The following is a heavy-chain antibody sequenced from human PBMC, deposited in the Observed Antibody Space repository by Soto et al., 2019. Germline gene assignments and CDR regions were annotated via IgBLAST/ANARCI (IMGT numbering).Heavy chain of an antibody. V-gene: IGHV4-39*01. J-gene: IGHJ5*02. D-gene: IGHD1-26*01. CDR3: ARHSRSHIVGATYWFDP. CDR2: IYYSGST. Sequence: QLQLQESGPGLVKPSETLSLTCTVSGGSISTSSYYWGWTRQPPGKGLEWIGSIYYSGSTYYNPSLKSRVTLSVDKSKSQSSLTLSSVTAADTAVYYCARHSRSHIVGATYWFDPWGQGTLVTVAS. CDR1: GGSISTSSYY.